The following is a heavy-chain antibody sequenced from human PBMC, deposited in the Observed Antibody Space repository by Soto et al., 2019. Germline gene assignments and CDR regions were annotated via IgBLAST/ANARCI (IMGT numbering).Heavy chain of an antibody. J-gene: IGHJ4*02. V-gene: IGHV1-69*01. CDR1: GGTFSSSA. CDR3: ARSGTATNFDY. D-gene: IGHD2-15*01. Sequence: QVQLVQSGAEVKKPGSSVKVSCKASGGTFSSSAVNWVRQAPGPGLEWMGEIIPVFGTTNAAQKFQARLTITADESTSTAYMELSSLRSEDTAVYFCARSGTATNFDYWGQGTLVTVSS. CDR2: IIPVFGTT.